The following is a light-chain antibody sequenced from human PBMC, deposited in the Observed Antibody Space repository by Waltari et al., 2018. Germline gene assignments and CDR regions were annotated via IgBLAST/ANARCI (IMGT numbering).Light chain of an antibody. CDR2: LGS. CDR1: QSLLQSSGYDY. CDR3: MQALQDIN. J-gene: IGKJ5*01. V-gene: IGKV2-28*01. Sequence: DIVFSHSPLSLRVTAGGQASISARSSQSLLQSSGYDYLDWYLQKPGQSPQLLIYLGSTRSSGVPDRFSDSGSETDFTLKISRVEAEDVGIYYCMQALQDINFGQGTRLEIK.